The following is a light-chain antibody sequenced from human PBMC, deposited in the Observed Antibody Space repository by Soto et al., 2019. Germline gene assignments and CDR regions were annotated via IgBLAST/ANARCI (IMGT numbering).Light chain of an antibody. CDR2: KAS. CDR1: QTISSW. J-gene: IGKJ5*01. V-gene: IGKV1-5*03. CDR3: QQYQTYST. Sequence: VHMTQSPSTLSGSVGYRVTLICRASQTISSWLAWYQQKPGKAPKLLIYKASTLKSGVPSRFSGSGSGTEFTLTISSLKPDDFATYFCQQYQTYSTFGQGTRLEIK.